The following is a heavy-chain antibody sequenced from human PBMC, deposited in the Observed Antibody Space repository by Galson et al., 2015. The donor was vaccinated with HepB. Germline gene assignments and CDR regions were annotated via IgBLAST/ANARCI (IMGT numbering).Heavy chain of an antibody. D-gene: IGHD4-23*01. Sequence: SETLSLTCTVSGGSVSSGAYYWSWIRQPPGKGLEWIGYIYFSGSTKYNPYLESRVTISADRSENQFSLKLQSVTPADTAVYFCARDYGGNDRTFDYWGQGILVVVSS. V-gene: IGHV4-61*08. CDR3: ARDYGGNDRTFDY. CDR2: IYFSGST. J-gene: IGHJ4*02. CDR1: GGSVSSGAYY.